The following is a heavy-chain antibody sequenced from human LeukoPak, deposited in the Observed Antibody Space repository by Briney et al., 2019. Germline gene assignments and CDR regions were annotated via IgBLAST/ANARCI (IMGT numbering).Heavy chain of an antibody. J-gene: IGHJ4*02. CDR3: ARSGWQSNY. V-gene: IGHV1-24*01. D-gene: IGHD5-24*01. CDR2: FDPEDGET. CDR1: GYTLTELS. Sequence: GASVKVSCKVSGYTLTELSMHWVRQAPGKGLEWMGGFDPEDGETIYAQKFQGRVTMTRDTSISTAYMELSRLRSDDTAVYYCARSGWQSNYWGQGTLVTVSS.